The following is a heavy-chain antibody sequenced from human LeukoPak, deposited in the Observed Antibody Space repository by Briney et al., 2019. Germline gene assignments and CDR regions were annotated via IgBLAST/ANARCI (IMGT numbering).Heavy chain of an antibody. D-gene: IGHD2-8*01. V-gene: IGHV3-23*01. Sequence: GGSLRLSCAASGFTFSSYAMSWVRQAPGKGLEWVSAISDSGGSTYHADSVKGRFTISRDNSKNTLYLQMNSLRAEDTAVYYCGRGGYCTNGVCYMADAFDIWGQGTMVTVSS. CDR3: GRGGYCTNGVCYMADAFDI. CDR2: ISDSGGST. J-gene: IGHJ3*02. CDR1: GFTFSSYA.